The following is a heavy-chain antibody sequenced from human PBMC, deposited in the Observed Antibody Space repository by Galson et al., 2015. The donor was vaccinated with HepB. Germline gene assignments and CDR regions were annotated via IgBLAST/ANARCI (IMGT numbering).Heavy chain of an antibody. Sequence: SLRLSCAASRFTFSSYDMNWVRQAPGKGLEWVTYISSSVSNIYYADSVKGRFTISRDNAKNSLYLQMNSLRAEDTAVYYCARGQYYYDSSGYCPFDYWGQGTLVTVSS. V-gene: IGHV3-48*03. CDR1: RFTFSSYD. CDR2: ISSSVSNI. D-gene: IGHD3-22*01. J-gene: IGHJ4*02. CDR3: ARGQYYYDSSGYCPFDY.